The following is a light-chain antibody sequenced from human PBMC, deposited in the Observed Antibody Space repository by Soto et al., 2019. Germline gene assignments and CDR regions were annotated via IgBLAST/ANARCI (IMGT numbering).Light chain of an antibody. CDR2: EGS. V-gene: IGLV2-23*01. CDR1: SSDVGSYNL. CDR3: FSYAGSTTYV. J-gene: IGLJ1*01. Sequence: QSALTQPASVSGSPGQSITISCTGTSSDVGSYNLVSWYQQHPGKAPKLMIYEGSKRPLGVSNRFSGSKSGNTASLTISGLQGEDEADYYCFSYAGSTTYVFGTGTKLTVL.